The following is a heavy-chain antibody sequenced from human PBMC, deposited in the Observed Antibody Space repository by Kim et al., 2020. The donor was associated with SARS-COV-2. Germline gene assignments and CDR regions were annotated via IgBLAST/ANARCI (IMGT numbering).Heavy chain of an antibody. J-gene: IGHJ4*02. CDR2: IIGSGRTT. CDR3: AKDFWDAEPLDSFDY. V-gene: IGHV3-23*01. Sequence: GGSLRLSCEASGFTFSTYTMAWVRQAPGKGLEWVSSIIGSGRTTYYADSVRGRFTASRDNSKDTLYMQLDSLTDGDTAIYYCAKDFWDAEPLDSFDYWGQGTLVTVS. CDR1: GFTFSTYT. D-gene: IGHD1-26*01.